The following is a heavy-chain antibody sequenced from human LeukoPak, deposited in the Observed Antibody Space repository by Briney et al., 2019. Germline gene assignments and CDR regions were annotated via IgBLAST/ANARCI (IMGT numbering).Heavy chain of an antibody. CDR2: IYSTGST. CDR1: GDSITSHDY. J-gene: IGHJ4*02. V-gene: IGHV4-4*07. D-gene: IGHD1-26*01. CDR3: ARTAIHVHSGSYFDS. Sequence: PSDTLSLTRTVSGDSITSHDYWTSTRQPAGQGLEWIGRIYSTGSTNYNPTLKSPDTMFVDTSKNAVSLKLSSVTAADTGVYDCARTAIHVHSGSYFDSWGQGTLVAVSS.